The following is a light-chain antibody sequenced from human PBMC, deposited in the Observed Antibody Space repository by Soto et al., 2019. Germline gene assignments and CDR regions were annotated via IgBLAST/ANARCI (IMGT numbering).Light chain of an antibody. Sequence: QSALTQPPSASGSPGQSVTISCTGSRSDIGDSNYVSWYQQHPRKAPKLIISEVINRPSGVPDRFSASKSGNTASLTISGLQAEDEADYYCASKAGSSRTVVFGGGTKLTVL. J-gene: IGLJ2*01. CDR2: EVI. CDR3: ASKAGSSRTVV. CDR1: RSDIGDSNY. V-gene: IGLV2-8*01.